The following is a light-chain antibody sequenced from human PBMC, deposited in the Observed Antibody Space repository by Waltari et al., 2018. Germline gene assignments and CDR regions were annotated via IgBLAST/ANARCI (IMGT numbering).Light chain of an antibody. Sequence: DIVMTQSPDSLAVSLGERATINCTSSQRVLYSSNNKNYLAWYQQKPGQPPKLLIYWASTRESGVPDRFSGSGSGTDFTLTISSLQAEDVAVYYCQQYYSTPPVWTFGQGTKVEIK. V-gene: IGKV4-1*01. CDR3: QQYYSTPPVWT. J-gene: IGKJ1*01. CDR1: QRVLYSSNNKNY. CDR2: WAS.